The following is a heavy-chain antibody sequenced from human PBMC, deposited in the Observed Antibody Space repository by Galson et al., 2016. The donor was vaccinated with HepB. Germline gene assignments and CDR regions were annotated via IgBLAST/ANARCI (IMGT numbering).Heavy chain of an antibody. D-gene: IGHD4-17*01. CDR3: ARESSYGDYVLVY. Sequence: LRLSCAASGFTFSSYGMHWVRQAPGKGLEWVAVIWYDGSNTYYADSVKGRFTISRDNSKNTLYLQMNSLRAEDTAVYYCARESSYGDYVLVYWGQGTLVTVSS. J-gene: IGHJ4*02. CDR2: IWYDGSNT. CDR1: GFTFSSYG. V-gene: IGHV3-33*01.